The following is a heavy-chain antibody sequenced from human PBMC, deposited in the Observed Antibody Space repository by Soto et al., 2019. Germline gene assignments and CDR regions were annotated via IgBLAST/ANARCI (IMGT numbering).Heavy chain of an antibody. Sequence: PSETLSVTCTVAGGSIISGGYYWSWIRQHPGKGLEWIGYIYYSGSTYYNPSLKSRVTISVDTSKNQFSLKLSSVTAADTAVYYCARGAFYYGSGSSNWFDPWGQGTLVTVSS. V-gene: IGHV4-31*03. CDR3: ARGAFYYGSGSSNWFDP. J-gene: IGHJ5*02. CDR1: GGSIISGGYY. D-gene: IGHD3-10*01. CDR2: IYYSGST.